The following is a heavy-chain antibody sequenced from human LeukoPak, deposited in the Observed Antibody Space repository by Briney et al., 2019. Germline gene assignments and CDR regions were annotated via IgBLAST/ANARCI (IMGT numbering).Heavy chain of an antibody. CDR1: GGSFSGYY. D-gene: IGHD3-9*01. J-gene: IGHJ5*02. CDR3: ARRFVRYFDWLSQGWFDP. CDR2: INHSGST. V-gene: IGHV4-34*01. Sequence: SQTLSLTCAVYGGSFSGYYWSWIRQPPGKGLEWIGEINHSGSTNYNPSLKSRVTISVDTSKNQFSLKLSSVTAADTAVYYCARRFVRYFDWLSQGWFDPWGQGTLVTVSS.